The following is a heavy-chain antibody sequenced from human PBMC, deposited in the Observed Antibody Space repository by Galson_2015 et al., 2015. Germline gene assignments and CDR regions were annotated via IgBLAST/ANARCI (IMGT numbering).Heavy chain of an antibody. CDR1: GYTFTNYP. J-gene: IGHJ5*01. Sequence: SVKVSCKASGYTFTNYPIHWMGWINTDNGNTKIPQKFQGRLTITRDTSATTAYMELSSLRSEDTAVYYCARGLCSGASCFSSLDWFDPWGQGTLVNVSS. CDR3: ARGLCSGASCFSSLDWFDP. CDR2: INTDNGNT. D-gene: IGHD2-15*01. V-gene: IGHV1-3*04.